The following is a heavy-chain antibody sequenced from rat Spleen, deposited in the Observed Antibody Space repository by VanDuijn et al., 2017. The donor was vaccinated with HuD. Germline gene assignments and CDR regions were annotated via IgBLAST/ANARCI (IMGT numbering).Heavy chain of an antibody. J-gene: IGHJ2*01. D-gene: IGHD1-7*01. V-gene: IGHV5-29*01. CDR3: TKMGNYFNH. CDR1: GFTFSDYG. CDR2: FSYDGSST. Sequence: EVQLVESGGGLVQPGRSLKLSCAASGFTFSDYGMAWVRQAPTKGLEWVATFSYDGSSTYYRDSVKGRFSISRDNAKNTQYLQMDSLRSEDTATYYCTKMGNYFNHWGQGVMVTVSS.